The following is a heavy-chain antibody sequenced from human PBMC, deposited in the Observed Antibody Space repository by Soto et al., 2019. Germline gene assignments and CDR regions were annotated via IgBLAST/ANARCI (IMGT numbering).Heavy chain of an antibody. CDR2: ISSSSSTI. CDR3: ARSGSGPPRAYYYYMDV. Sequence: GGSLRLSCAASGFTFSSYSMNWVRQAPGKGLEWVSYISSSSSTIYYADSVKGGFTISRDNAKNSLYLQMNSLRAEDTAVYYCARSGSGPPRAYYYYMDVWGKGTTVTVSS. D-gene: IGHD3-10*01. CDR1: GFTFSSYS. J-gene: IGHJ6*03. V-gene: IGHV3-48*01.